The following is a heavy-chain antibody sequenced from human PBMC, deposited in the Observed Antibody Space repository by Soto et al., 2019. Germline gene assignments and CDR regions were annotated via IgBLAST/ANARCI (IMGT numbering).Heavy chain of an antibody. Sequence: SEPLSVTWTVSGGTIVDHDGSCILKPPGKGLEWIGHIYYSGSTNYNPSLKSRVTISVDTSKNQFSLKLSSVTAADTAVYYCARAKRITIFGVVIARPYYMDVWGKGTTVTVSS. V-gene: IGHV4-59*11. CDR1: GGTIVDHD. CDR2: IYYSGST. D-gene: IGHD3-3*01. J-gene: IGHJ6*03. CDR3: ARAKRITIFGVVIARPYYMDV.